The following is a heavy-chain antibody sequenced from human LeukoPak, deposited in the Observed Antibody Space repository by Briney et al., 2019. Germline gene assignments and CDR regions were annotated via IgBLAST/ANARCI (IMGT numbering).Heavy chain of an antibody. CDR3: AAGYDFWSDPYFDY. V-gene: IGHV4-34*01. J-gene: IGHJ4*02. Sequence: SETLSLTCAVYGGSFSGYYWSWIRQPPGKGLEWIGYIYHSGSTYYNPSLKSRVTISVDRSKNQFSLKLSSVTAADTAVYYCAAGYDFWSDPYFDYWGQGILVTVSS. CDR2: IYHSGST. CDR1: GGSFSGYY. D-gene: IGHD3-3*01.